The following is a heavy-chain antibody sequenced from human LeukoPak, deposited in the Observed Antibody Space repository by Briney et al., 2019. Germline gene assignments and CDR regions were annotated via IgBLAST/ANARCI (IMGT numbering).Heavy chain of an antibody. D-gene: IGHD3-3*01. CDR3: ARDLTILYYYYYGMDV. J-gene: IGHJ6*02. Sequence: PGRSLRLSCAASGFTFSSYSMHWVRQAPGKGLEWVAAISCDGSNKYYADSVKGRFTISRDNSKNTLYLQMNSLRAEDTAMYYCARDLTILYYYYYGMDVWGQGTTVTVSS. CDR1: GFTFSSYS. CDR2: ISCDGSNK. V-gene: IGHV3-30-3*01.